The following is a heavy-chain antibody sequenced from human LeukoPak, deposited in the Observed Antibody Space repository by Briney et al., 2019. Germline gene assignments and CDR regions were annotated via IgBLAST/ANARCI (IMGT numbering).Heavy chain of an antibody. J-gene: IGHJ4*02. CDR1: GGTFSRYA. CDR3: ARDQGSSGGSPSPFDY. Sequence: GASVKVSCKASGGTFSRYAISWVRQAPGQGLEWMGRIIPIFGIANYAQKFQGRVTITADKSTSTAYMELSSLRSEDTAVYYCARDQGSSGGSPSPFDYWGQGTLVTVSS. V-gene: IGHV1-69*04. CDR2: IIPIFGIA. D-gene: IGHD1-26*01.